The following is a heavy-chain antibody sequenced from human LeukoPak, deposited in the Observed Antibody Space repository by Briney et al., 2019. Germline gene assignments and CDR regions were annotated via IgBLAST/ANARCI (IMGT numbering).Heavy chain of an antibody. Sequence: TLSCADTGFTYSSYGMRWVRQAPGKGVERVSAISGSGGSTYYADSVKGRFTISRDNSKNTLYLQMNSLRAADTAVYYCAKGRLGCSSTSCYVDYYYYGMDVWGKGTTVTVSS. V-gene: IGHV3-23*01. CDR3: AKGRLGCSSTSCYVDYYYYGMDV. CDR1: GFTYSSYG. J-gene: IGHJ6*04. D-gene: IGHD2-2*01. CDR2: ISGSGGST.